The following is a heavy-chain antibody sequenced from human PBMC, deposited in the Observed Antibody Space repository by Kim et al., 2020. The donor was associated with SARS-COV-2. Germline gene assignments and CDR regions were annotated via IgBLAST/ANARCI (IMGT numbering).Heavy chain of an antibody. D-gene: IGHD5-12*01. CDR3: AKNENSGYDYRAFDI. Sequence: GGSLRLSCAASGFTFSSYAMIWVRQAPGKGLEWVSAINAGGGSTYYADSVKGRFTISRDNSRNTLYLQMNSLRVEDTAVYYCAKNENSGYDYRAFDIWGQGTMVTVSS. CDR1: GFTFSSYA. V-gene: IGHV3-23*01. CDR2: INAGGGST. J-gene: IGHJ3*02.